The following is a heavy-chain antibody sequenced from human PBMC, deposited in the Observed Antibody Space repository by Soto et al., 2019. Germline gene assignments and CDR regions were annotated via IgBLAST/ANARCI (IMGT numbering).Heavy chain of an antibody. CDR3: ARHEGWTGPDQ. J-gene: IGHJ5*02. D-gene: IGHD2-8*02. V-gene: IGHV4-4*02. CDR1: GASIGSGGW. CDR2: IFHDGNT. Sequence: QVHLQESGPGLVKPSETLSLTCAVSGASIGSGGWWSWVRQPTGKGLEWIAEIFHDGNTNYSPSLKSRVTISVDKSQNQFSLNVYSVTAADTAVYYCARHEGWTGPDQWGQGTLVTVSS.